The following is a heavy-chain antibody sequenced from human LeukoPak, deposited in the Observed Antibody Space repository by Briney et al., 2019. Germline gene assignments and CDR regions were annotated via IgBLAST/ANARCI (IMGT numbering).Heavy chain of an antibody. CDR2: INPNSGGT. Sequence: ASVKVSCKAPGYTFTGYYMHWVRQAPGQGLEWMGWINPNSGGTNYAQKFQGRVTMTRNTSISTAYMELSRLRSDDTAVYYCARAPINRGYSSGWYWGPLGFYYYYMDVWGKGTTVTVSS. D-gene: IGHD6-19*01. V-gene: IGHV1-2*02. CDR3: ARAPINRGYSSGWYWGPLGFYYYYMDV. CDR1: GYTFTGYY. J-gene: IGHJ6*03.